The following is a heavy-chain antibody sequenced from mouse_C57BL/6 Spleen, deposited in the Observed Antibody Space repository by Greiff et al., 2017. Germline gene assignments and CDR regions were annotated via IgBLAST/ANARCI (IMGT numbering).Heavy chain of an antibody. Sequence: QVQLQQPGAELVMPGASVKLSCKASGYTFTSYWMHWVKQRPGQGLEWIGEIDPSGSYTNYNQKFKGKSTLTVDKSSSTAYMQLSSLTSEDSAVYYCARGGRGLAMDDWGQGTSVTVSS. D-gene: IGHD3-3*01. CDR2: IDPSGSYT. CDR1: GYTFTSYW. V-gene: IGHV1-69*01. J-gene: IGHJ4*01. CDR3: ARGGRGLAMDD.